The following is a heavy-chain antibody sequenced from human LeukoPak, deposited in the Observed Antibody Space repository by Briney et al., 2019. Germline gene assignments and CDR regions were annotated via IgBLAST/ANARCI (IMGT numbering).Heavy chain of an antibody. D-gene: IGHD3-22*01. V-gene: IGHV4-61*01. CDR1: GGSISSGSYY. CDR3: ARDRPGDSSGYYPGHFDY. Sequence: SETLSLTCTVSGGSISSGSYYWSWIRQPPGKGLEWIGYIYYSGSTNYNPSLKSRVTISVDTSKNQFSLKLSSVTAADTAVYYCARDRPGDSSGYYPGHFDYWGQGTLVTVSS. J-gene: IGHJ4*02. CDR2: IYYSGST.